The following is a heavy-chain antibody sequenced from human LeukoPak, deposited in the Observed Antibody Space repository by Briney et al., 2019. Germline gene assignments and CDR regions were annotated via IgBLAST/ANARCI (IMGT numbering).Heavy chain of an antibody. CDR1: GYTFTSYY. D-gene: IGHD5-12*01. Sequence: ASVKVSCKASGYTFTSYYMHWVRQAPGQGLEWMGIINPSGGGTSYAQKFQGRVTMTRDTSTSTVYMELSSLRSEDTAVYYCARDQDGYSGYDSALFDYWGQGTLVTVSS. J-gene: IGHJ4*02. V-gene: IGHV1-46*01. CDR2: INPSGGGT. CDR3: ARDQDGYSGYDSALFDY.